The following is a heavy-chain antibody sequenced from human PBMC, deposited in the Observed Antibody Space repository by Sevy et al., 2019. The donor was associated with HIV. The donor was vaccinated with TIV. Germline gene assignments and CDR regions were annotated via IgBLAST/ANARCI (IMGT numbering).Heavy chain of an antibody. J-gene: IGHJ4*02. CDR1: GFTFSSYG. Sequence: GGSLRLSCAASGFTFSSYGMHWVRQAPGKGLEWVAVIWYDGSHKYYADSVKGRFTMSRDNSKNTLYLQMNSLRADDTAVYYCARQRDSSGYYSNFDYWGQGTLVTVSS. V-gene: IGHV3-33*01. CDR3: ARQRDSSGYYSNFDY. CDR2: IWYDGSHK. D-gene: IGHD3-22*01.